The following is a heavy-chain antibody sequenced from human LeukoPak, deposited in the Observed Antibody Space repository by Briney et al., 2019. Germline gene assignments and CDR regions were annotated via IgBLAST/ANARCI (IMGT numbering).Heavy chain of an antibody. CDR1: GYTFTSYG. V-gene: IGHV1-3*01. J-gene: IGHJ4*02. CDR3: ARDVDSSGWLMYSYSDY. CDR2: INAGNGNT. Sequence: ASVKVSCKASGYTFTSYGISWVRQAPGQGLEWMGWINAGNGNTKYSQKFQGRVTITRDTSASTAYMELSSLRSEDTAVYYCARDVDSSGWLMYSYSDYWGQGTLVTVSS. D-gene: IGHD6-19*01.